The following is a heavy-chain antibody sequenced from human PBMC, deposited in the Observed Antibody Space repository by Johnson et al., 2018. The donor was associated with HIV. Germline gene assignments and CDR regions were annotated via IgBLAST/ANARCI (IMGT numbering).Heavy chain of an antibody. CDR2: IKQDGSET. V-gene: IGHV3-7*03. CDR1: GFTFSSYW. J-gene: IGHJ3*01. Sequence: VQLVESGGGLVQPGGSLRLSCAASGFTFSSYWMSWVRQGPGKGLEWVDSIKQDGSETSYVDSVQGRFTVSRDNAKRSLYLQLSNLRAEDTALYYCATLTVRSRAFDLWGQGTLVTVSS. CDR3: ATLTVRSRAFDL. D-gene: IGHD4-17*01.